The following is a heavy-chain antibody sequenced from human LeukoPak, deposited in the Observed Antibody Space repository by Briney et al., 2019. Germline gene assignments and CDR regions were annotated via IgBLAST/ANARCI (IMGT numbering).Heavy chain of an antibody. D-gene: IGHD3-3*01. V-gene: IGHV3-23*01. CDR2: ISGSGGST. CDR1: GFTFSSYA. Sequence: GGSLRLSCAASGFTFSSYAMSWVRQAPGKGLEWVSAISGSGGSTYYADSVKGRFTISRDNSKNTLYLQMNSLRAEDTAVYYCAKLSSYYDFWSGYISFDYWGQGTLATVSS. CDR3: AKLSSYYDFWSGYISFDY. J-gene: IGHJ4*02.